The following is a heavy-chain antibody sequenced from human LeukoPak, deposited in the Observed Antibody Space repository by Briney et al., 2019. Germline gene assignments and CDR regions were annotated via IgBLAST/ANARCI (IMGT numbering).Heavy chain of an antibody. CDR3: ARGGYYGSGSFYSTQTSVFDY. D-gene: IGHD3-10*01. J-gene: IGHJ4*02. Sequence: SVKVSCKASGFTFTSSAMQWVRQARGQRLEWIGWIVVGSGNTNYAQKFQERVTITRDMSTSTAYMELSSLRSEDTAVYYCARGGYYGSGSFYSTQTSVFDYWGQGTLVTVSS. CDR2: IVVGSGNT. V-gene: IGHV1-58*02. CDR1: GFTFTSSA.